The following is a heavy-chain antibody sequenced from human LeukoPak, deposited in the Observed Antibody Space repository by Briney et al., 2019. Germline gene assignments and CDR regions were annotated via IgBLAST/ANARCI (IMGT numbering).Heavy chain of an antibody. Sequence: PGGSLRLSCAASGFTFSSYSMNWVRRAPGKGLEWVSSISSSSSYIYYADSVKGRFTISRDNAKNSLYLQMNSLRAEDTAVYYCARDNTAMLDYWGQGTLVTVSS. CDR1: GFTFSSYS. CDR3: ARDNTAMLDY. CDR2: ISSSSSYI. V-gene: IGHV3-21*01. J-gene: IGHJ4*02. D-gene: IGHD5-18*01.